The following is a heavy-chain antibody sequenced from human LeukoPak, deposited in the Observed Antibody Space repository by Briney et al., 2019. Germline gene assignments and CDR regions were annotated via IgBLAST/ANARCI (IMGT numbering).Heavy chain of an antibody. V-gene: IGHV1-8*01. D-gene: IGHD6-13*01. Sequence: ASVKVSCKASGYTFTSYDINWVRQATGQGLEWMGWMNPNSGNTGYAQKFRGRVTMTRDTSISTAYMELSSLRSEDTAVYYCARGGPGYSSSWYLSYYYYYMDVWGKGTTVTVSS. J-gene: IGHJ6*03. CDR1: GYTFTSYD. CDR3: ARGGPGYSSSWYLSYYYYYMDV. CDR2: MNPNSGNT.